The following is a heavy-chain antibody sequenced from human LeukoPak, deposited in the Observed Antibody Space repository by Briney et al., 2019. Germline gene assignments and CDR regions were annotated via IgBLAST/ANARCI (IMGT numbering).Heavy chain of an antibody. CDR2: LNPNSGDT. V-gene: IGHV1-2*02. Sequence: GASVRVSCKASGYTFTDYYMHWVRQAPGQGLEWIGWLNPNSGDTNYAKKFQGRVSMTRDPSISTAYMDLSDLRSDGTAVYSCARGRNIEMTTMSGGSDYWGQGTLVTVSS. CDR3: ARGRNIEMTTMSGGSDY. J-gene: IGHJ4*02. CDR1: GYTFTDYY. D-gene: IGHD5-24*01.